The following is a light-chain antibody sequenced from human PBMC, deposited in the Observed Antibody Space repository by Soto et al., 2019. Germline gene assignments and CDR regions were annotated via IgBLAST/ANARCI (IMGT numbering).Light chain of an antibody. CDR3: MQGLQAPWT. J-gene: IGKJ1*01. Sequence: DIVLTQSPLSLPVTPGEPASISCRSSQSLLHSNGYNFFDWYLQKPGQSPQLLIYLGSNRASGVPDRFSGSGSGTDFTLKISRVEAEDVGVYYCMQGLQAPWTFGQGTKVEIK. V-gene: IGKV2-28*01. CDR1: QSLLHSNGYNF. CDR2: LGS.